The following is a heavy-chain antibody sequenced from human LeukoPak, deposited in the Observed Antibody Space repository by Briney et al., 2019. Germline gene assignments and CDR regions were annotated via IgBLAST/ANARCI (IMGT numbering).Heavy chain of an antibody. V-gene: IGHV4-59*01. D-gene: IGHD6-13*01. CDR1: GGSISSYY. CDR3: ARDVLGIAAA. Sequence: SETLSLTCTVSGGSISSYYWSWIRQPPGKGLEWIGYIYYSESTNYNPSLKSRVTISVDTSKNQFSLKLSSVTAADTAVYYCARDVLGIAAAWGQGTLVTVSS. J-gene: IGHJ5*02. CDR2: IYYSEST.